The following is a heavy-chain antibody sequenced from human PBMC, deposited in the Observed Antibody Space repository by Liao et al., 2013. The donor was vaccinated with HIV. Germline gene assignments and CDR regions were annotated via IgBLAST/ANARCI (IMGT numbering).Heavy chain of an antibody. J-gene: IGHJ4*02. CDR2: TYYSGSP. Sequence: QVQLQESGPGLVKPSQTLSLTCAVSGASIGSGGYYWSWVRQSPGKGLECIGYTYYSGSPSYNPSLKSRVTVSVDTSRNQFSLTLTSVTPADTAVYYCARADSSTWGPSFDHWGQGILVTVSP. CDR1: GASIGSGGYY. V-gene: IGHV4-30-4*08. CDR3: ARADSSTWGPSFDH. D-gene: IGHD6-13*01.